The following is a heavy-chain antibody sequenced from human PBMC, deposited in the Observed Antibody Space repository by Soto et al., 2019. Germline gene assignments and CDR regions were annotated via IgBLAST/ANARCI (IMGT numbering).Heavy chain of an antibody. D-gene: IGHD2-2*01. CDR3: ARGGDCISTSCATNWFDP. V-gene: IGHV1-18*01. J-gene: IGHJ5*02. CDR2: ISAYNGNT. Sequence: ASVKVSCKASGYTFTSYGISWVRQAPGQGLEWMGGISAYNGNTNYAQKLQGRVTMTTDTSTSTAYMELRSLRSDDTAVHYCARGGDCISTSCATNWFDPWGQGTLVTRLL. CDR1: GYTFTSYG.